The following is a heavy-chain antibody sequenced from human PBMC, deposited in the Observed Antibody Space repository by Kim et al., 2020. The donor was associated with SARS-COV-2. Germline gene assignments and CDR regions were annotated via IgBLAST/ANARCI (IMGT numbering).Heavy chain of an antibody. CDR3: AREGSGSYNWLDP. CDR2: INGGNGNT. D-gene: IGHD3-10*01. J-gene: IGHJ5*02. CDR1: GYTFDTFS. Sequence: ASVKVSCKASGYTFDTFSLYWLRQAPGQRFEWMGWINGGNGNTRYSQNFQGRVTFTRDASATTAFMELTSFTFKDTAVYYCAREGSGSYNWLDPWGQGTL. V-gene: IGHV1-3*01.